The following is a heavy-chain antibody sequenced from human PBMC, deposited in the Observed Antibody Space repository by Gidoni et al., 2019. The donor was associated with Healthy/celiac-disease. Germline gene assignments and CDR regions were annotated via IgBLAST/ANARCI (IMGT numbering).Heavy chain of an antibody. D-gene: IGHD3-10*01. CDR2: IIPIFGTA. V-gene: IGHV1-69*01. CDR1: VGTFSSYA. Sequence: QVQLVQSGAEGKKPGSSVKVSCKASVGTFSSYAISWVRQAPGQGLEWMGGIIPIFGTANYAQKFQGRVTITADESTSTAYMELSSLRSEDTAVYYCARWGRMGFGELPTGGMDVWGQGTTVTVSS. J-gene: IGHJ6*02. CDR3: ARWGRMGFGELPTGGMDV.